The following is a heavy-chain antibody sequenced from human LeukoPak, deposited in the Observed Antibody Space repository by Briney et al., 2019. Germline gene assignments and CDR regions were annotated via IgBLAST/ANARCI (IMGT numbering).Heavy chain of an antibody. D-gene: IGHD4-17*01. CDR3: ARGGTVTTPNY. Sequence: SETLSLTCTVSGGSISSSGYYWGWIRQSPGKGLEWIGSLYYSGSTHYNPTLKSRVTISIDTSKNQFSLKLSSVTAADTAVYYCARGGTVTTPNYWGQGTLVTVSS. CDR1: GGSISSSGYY. V-gene: IGHV4-39*07. CDR2: LYYSGST. J-gene: IGHJ4*02.